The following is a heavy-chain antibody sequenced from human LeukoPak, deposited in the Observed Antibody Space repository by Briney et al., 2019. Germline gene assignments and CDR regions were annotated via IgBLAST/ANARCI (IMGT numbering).Heavy chain of an antibody. V-gene: IGHV3-30*18. CDR1: GFTFSSYG. CDR2: ISYDGSNK. CDR3: AKTSRVYGDAAWHYFDY. Sequence: PGGSLRLSCAASGFTFSSYGMHWVRQAPGKGLEWVAVISYDGSNKYYADSVKGRFTISRDNSKNTLYLQMNSLRAEDTAVYYCAKTSRVYGDAAWHYFDYWGQGTLVTVSS. J-gene: IGHJ4*02. D-gene: IGHD4-17*01.